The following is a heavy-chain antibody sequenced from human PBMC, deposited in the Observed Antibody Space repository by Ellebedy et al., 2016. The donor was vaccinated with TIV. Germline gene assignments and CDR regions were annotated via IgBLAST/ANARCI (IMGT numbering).Heavy chain of an antibody. J-gene: IGHJ4*02. CDR1: GFTFSSYA. D-gene: IGHD3-3*01. Sequence: GGSLRLSXAASGFTFSSYAMHWVRQAPGKGLEWVAVISYDGSNKYCADSVKGRFTISRDNSKNTLYLQMNSLRAEDTAVYYCASESYDFWSGYSYKPSDYWGQGTLVTVSS. CDR3: ASESYDFWSGYSYKPSDY. V-gene: IGHV3-30-3*01. CDR2: ISYDGSNK.